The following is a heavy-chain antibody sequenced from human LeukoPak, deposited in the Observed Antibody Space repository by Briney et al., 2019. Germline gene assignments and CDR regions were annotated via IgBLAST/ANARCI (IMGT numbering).Heavy chain of an antibody. Sequence: SVKVSCKASGGTFSSYAISWVRQAPGQGLEWMGGNIPIFGTANYAQKFQGRVTITADESTSTAYMELSSLRSEDTAVYYCAREGKDYDILTGYYPNWFDPWGQGTLVTVSS. CDR2: NIPIFGTA. V-gene: IGHV1-69*13. J-gene: IGHJ5*02. D-gene: IGHD3-9*01. CDR1: GGTFSSYA. CDR3: AREGKDYDILTGYYPNWFDP.